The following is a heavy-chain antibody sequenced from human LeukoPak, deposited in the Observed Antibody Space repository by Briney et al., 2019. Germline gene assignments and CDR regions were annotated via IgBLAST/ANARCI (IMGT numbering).Heavy chain of an antibody. CDR1: GFTFSSYG. Sequence: PGGSLRLAWAAAGFTFSSYGMHWVRQAPGKGLEWVAVIWYDGSNKYYADSVKGRFTISRDNSKNTLYLQMNSLRAEDTAVYYCARPYDSSGYYYFDYWGQGTLVTVSS. V-gene: IGHV3-33*01. CDR2: IWYDGSNK. CDR3: ARPYDSSGYYYFDY. J-gene: IGHJ4*02. D-gene: IGHD3-22*01.